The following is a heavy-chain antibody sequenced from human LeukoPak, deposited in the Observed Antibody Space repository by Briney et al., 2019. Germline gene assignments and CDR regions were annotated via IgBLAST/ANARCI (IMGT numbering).Heavy chain of an antibody. J-gene: IGHJ3*02. CDR1: GFTVSSNS. CDR3: ATDSPLGTMIVVVAGDAFDI. CDR2: IYSGGNT. Sequence: GGSLRLSCTVSGFTVSSNSLSWVRQAPGKGLEWVSFIYSGGNTHYSDSVKGRFTISRDNAKNSLYLQMNSLRAEDTSVYYCATDSPLGTMIVVVAGDAFDIWGQGTMVTVSS. D-gene: IGHD3-22*01. V-gene: IGHV3-53*01.